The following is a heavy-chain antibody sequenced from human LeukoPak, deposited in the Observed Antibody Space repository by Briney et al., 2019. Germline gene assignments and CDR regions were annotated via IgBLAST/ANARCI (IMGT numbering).Heavy chain of an antibody. CDR3: ASYPRYSSSPPFDY. CDR2: INPNTGGT. Sequence: ASVKVSCKASGYTFTGFYMHWVRQAPGQGFEWMGWINPNTGGTNYAQKFQGRVTMTRDTPISTAYMELSGLTSDDTAIYYCASYPRYSSSPPFDYWGQGTPVTVSS. V-gene: IGHV1-2*02. D-gene: IGHD6-6*01. J-gene: IGHJ4*02. CDR1: GYTFTGFY.